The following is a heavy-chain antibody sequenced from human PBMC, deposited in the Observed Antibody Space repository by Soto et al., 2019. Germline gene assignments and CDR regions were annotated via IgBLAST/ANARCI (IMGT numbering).Heavy chain of an antibody. CDR1: GGSISSYY. CDR2: IYTSGST. V-gene: IGHV4-4*07. Sequence: ETLSLTCTVSGGSISSYYWSWIRQPAGKGLEWIGRIYTSGSTNYNPSLKSRVTMSVDTSKNQFSLKLSSVTAADTAVYYCARDCSGGSCCSGYYYYGMDVWGQGTTVTVSS. D-gene: IGHD2-15*01. CDR3: ARDCSGGSCCSGYYYYGMDV. J-gene: IGHJ6*02.